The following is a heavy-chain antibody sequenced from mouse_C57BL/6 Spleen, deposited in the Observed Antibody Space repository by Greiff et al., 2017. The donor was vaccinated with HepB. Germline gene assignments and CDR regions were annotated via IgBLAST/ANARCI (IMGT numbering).Heavy chain of an antibody. CDR2: IDPENGDT. J-gene: IGHJ2*01. D-gene: IGHD3-2*02. CDR3: TTPGYDFDY. CDR1: GFNIKDDY. V-gene: IGHV14-4*01. Sequence: EVQLQQSGAELVRPGASVKLSCTASGFNIKDDYMHWVKQRPEQGLEWIGWIDPENGDTEYASKFQGKATITADTSSNTAYLQLSSLTSEDTAVYYCTTPGYDFDYWGQGTTLTVSS.